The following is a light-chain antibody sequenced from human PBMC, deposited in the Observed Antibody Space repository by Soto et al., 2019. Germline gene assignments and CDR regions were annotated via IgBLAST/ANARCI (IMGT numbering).Light chain of an antibody. CDR3: CSYTSSTTYV. CDR1: SSDVGRYDY. CDR2: AVT. J-gene: IGLJ1*01. V-gene: IGLV2-14*01. Sequence: QSVLTQPRSVSASPGQSVTISCTGTSSDVGRYDYVSWYQQHPGKAPKLIIYAVTNRPSGVSIRFSGSKSGNTASLTISGLQAEDEADYYCCSYTSSTTYVFGPGTKVTVL.